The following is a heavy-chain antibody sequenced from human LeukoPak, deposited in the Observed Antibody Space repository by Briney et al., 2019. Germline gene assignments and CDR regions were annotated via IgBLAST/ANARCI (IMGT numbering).Heavy chain of an antibody. V-gene: IGHV3-23*01. Sequence: PGGSLRLSCAASGFTFSSYAMHWVRQAPGKGLEWVSVISGSGGSKYYADSVKGRFTISRDNSKNTLYLQMNSLRAEDTAAYHCAKASGPTESAFDIWGQGTMVTVSS. CDR2: ISGSGGSK. CDR1: GFTFSSYA. D-gene: IGHD1-26*01. J-gene: IGHJ3*02. CDR3: AKASGPTESAFDI.